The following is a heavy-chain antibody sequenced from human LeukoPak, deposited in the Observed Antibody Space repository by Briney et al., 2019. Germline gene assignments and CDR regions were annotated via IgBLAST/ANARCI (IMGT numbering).Heavy chain of an antibody. V-gene: IGHV1-18*01. CDR3: ASCHCTNGVCYGECEYFQH. Sequence: ASVTVSFTASGYTFTKYGITWVRQAPGQGLEWMGWVGTYTGKTNYAQNLQGRVTMTTDTSTRTAYMELGSLRSDDTAVYYCASCHCTNGVCYGECEYFQHWGQGTLVTVSS. J-gene: IGHJ1*01. CDR1: GYTFTKYG. CDR2: VGTYTGKT. D-gene: IGHD2-8*01.